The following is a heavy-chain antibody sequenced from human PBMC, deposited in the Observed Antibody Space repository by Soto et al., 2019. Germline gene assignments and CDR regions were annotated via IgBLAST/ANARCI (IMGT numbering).Heavy chain of an antibody. CDR1: GFSLTTRGVG. V-gene: IGHV2-5*02. D-gene: IGHD3-16*01. CDR2: MYWDDDK. Sequence: QITLKESGPTLVKHTQTLTLTCTFSGFSLTTRGVGVGWIRQPPGKALECLALMYWDDDKRYSPSLQSRLSITKDTSKNQVVLTMTNVDPVDTATYYCAHIPNYYQYDWFDPWGQGTLVSVSS. J-gene: IGHJ5*02. CDR3: AHIPNYYQYDWFDP.